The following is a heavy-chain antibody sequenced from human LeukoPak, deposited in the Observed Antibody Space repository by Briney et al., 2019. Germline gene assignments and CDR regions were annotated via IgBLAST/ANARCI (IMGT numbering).Heavy chain of an antibody. Sequence: APVKVSCKASGYTFIGYYMHWVRQAPGQGLEWMGWINPNSGGTNYAQKFQGRVTMTRDTSISTAYMELSRLRSDDTAVYYCASPIAAAYWFDPWGQGTLVTVSS. V-gene: IGHV1-2*02. CDR2: INPNSGGT. CDR1: GYTFIGYY. CDR3: ASPIAAAYWFDP. J-gene: IGHJ5*02. D-gene: IGHD6-13*01.